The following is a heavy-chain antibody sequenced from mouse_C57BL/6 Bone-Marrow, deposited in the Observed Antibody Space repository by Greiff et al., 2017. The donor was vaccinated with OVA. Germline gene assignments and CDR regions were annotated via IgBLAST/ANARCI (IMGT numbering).Heavy chain of an antibody. CDR2: SRNKANDYTT. CDR1: GFTFSDFY. CDR3: ARDPTGSGYFDY. J-gene: IGHJ2*01. D-gene: IGHD4-1*01. Sequence: EVKLMESGGGLVQSGRSLRLSCATSGFTFSDFYMEWVRQAPGKGLEWIAASRNKANDYTTEYSASVKGRFIVSRDTSQSILYLQMTALRAEDTAIYYGARDPTGSGYFDYWGQGTTLTVSS. V-gene: IGHV7-1*01.